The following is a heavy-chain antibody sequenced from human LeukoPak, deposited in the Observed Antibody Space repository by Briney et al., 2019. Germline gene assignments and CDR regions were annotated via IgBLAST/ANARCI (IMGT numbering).Heavy chain of an antibody. J-gene: IGHJ4*02. CDR1: GFTFSSYG. Sequence: PGGSLRLSCAASGFTFSSYGMHWVRQAPGKGLEWVAFIRYDGSNKYYADSVKGRFTISRDNSKNTLYLQMNSLRAEDTAVYYCAKDWGDYGDYGPLDYWGQGTLVTVSS. CDR3: AKDWGDYGDYGPLDY. V-gene: IGHV3-30*02. D-gene: IGHD4-17*01. CDR2: IRYDGSNK.